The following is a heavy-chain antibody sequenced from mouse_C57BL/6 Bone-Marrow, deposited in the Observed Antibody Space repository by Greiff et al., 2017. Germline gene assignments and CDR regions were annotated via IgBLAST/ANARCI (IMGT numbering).Heavy chain of an antibody. D-gene: IGHD1-1*02. CDR3: ARGGNGGGYCFDY. Sequence: VKLMESGAELVKPGASVKMSCKASGYTFTTYPIEWMKQNHGKSLEWIGNFHPYNDDTKYNEKFKGKATLTVEKSSSTVYLELSRLTSDDSAVYYCARGGNGGGYCFDYWGQGTTLTVSS. J-gene: IGHJ2*01. V-gene: IGHV1-47*01. CDR2: FHPYNDDT. CDR1: GYTFTTYP.